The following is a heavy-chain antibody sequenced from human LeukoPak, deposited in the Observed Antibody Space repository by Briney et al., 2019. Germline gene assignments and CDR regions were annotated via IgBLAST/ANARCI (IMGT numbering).Heavy chain of an antibody. Sequence: QTGGSLRLSCAASGFTFSSYGMHWVRQAPAKGLEWVAFIRYDESKTYYGDSVKGRFTISRDNSKNTLYLQMNSLRAEDTAVYYCASGRFTLRYWGQGTLVTVSS. CDR1: GFTFSSYG. CDR2: IRYDESKT. D-gene: IGHD3-3*01. CDR3: ASGRFTLRY. J-gene: IGHJ4*02. V-gene: IGHV3-30*02.